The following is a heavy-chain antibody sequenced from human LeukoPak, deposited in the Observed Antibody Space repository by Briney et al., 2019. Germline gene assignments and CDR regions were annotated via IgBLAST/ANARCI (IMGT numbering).Heavy chain of an antibody. CDR3: ARGVRQWLLTYYFDY. J-gene: IGHJ4*02. Sequence: PGGSLRLSCAASGFTISSYEMNWVRQAPGKGLEWVSYISSSGSTIYYADSVKGRFTISRDNAKNSLYLQMNSLRAEDTAVYYCARGVRQWLLTYYFDYWGQGTLVTVSS. V-gene: IGHV3-48*03. CDR2: ISSSGSTI. D-gene: IGHD6-19*01. CDR1: GFTISSYE.